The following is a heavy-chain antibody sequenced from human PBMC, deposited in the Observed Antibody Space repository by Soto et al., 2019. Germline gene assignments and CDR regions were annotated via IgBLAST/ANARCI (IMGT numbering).Heavy chain of an antibody. V-gene: IGHV1-69*13. Sequence: SVKVSCKASGGTFSSYAISWVRQAPGQGLEWMGGIIPIFGTANYAQKFQGRVTITADESTSTAYMELSSLRSEGTAVYYCARAGVDTAMVSNYYYYGMDVWGQGTTVTVSS. CDR1: GGTFSSYA. CDR2: IIPIFGTA. J-gene: IGHJ6*02. CDR3: ARAGVDTAMVSNYYYYGMDV. D-gene: IGHD5-18*01.